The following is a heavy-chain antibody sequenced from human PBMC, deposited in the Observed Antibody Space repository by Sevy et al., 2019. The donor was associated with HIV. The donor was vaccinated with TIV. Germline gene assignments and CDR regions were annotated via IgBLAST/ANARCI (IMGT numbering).Heavy chain of an antibody. CDR3: ARDGGDSSSPKSPDY. D-gene: IGHD6-13*01. J-gene: IGHJ4*02. CDR1: GGTFSSYA. CDR2: IIPILGIA. V-gene: IGHV1-69*10. Sequence: ASVKVSCKASGGTFSSYAISWVRQAPGQGLEWMGGIIPILGIANYAQKFQGRVTITADKSTSTAYMELSSLRSEDTAVYYCARDGGDSSSPKSPDYWGQGTLVTVSS.